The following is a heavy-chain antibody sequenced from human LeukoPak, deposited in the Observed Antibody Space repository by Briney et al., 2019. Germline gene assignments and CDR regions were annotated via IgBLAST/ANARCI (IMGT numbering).Heavy chain of an antibody. CDR1: GGSISSYY. V-gene: IGHV4-59*01. CDR3: ARRDGYXSYYFDY. Sequence: PSETLSLTCAVSGGSISSYYWSWIRQPPGKGLEWIGYIYYSGSTNYNPSLKSRVTISVDTSKNQFSLKLSSVTAADTAAYYCARRDGYXSYYFDYWGQGTLVTVSS. J-gene: IGHJ4*02. D-gene: IGHD5-24*01. CDR2: IYYSGST.